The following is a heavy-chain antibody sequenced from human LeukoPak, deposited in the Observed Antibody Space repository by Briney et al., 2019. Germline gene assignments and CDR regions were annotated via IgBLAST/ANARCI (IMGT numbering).Heavy chain of an antibody. CDR2: ISSSSSTI. D-gene: IGHD2-2*01. V-gene: IGHV3-48*04. CDR3: AREVVDIVVNANWFDP. J-gene: IGHJ5*02. Sequence: GGSLRLSCAASGFTFSGYSMNWVRQAPGKGLEWVSYISSSSSTIYYADSVRGRFTISRDNAKNSLYLQMNSLRAEDTAVYYCAREVVDIVVNANWFDPWGQGTLVTVSS. CDR1: GFTFSGYS.